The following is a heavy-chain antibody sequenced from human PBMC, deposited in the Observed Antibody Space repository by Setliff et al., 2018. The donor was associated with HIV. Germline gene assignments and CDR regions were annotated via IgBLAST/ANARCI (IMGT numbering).Heavy chain of an antibody. J-gene: IGHJ3*02. D-gene: IGHD4-17*01. CDR3: ARGTTLNVVPDAFDI. Sequence: SETLSLTCTVTGYSISSGYYWAWIRQPPGKGLEWIGYIYHAGNTYYNPSLKSRVTISVDTSKNQISLRLNSLTAADTAVYYCARGTTLNVVPDAFDIWGQGTVVTVS. CDR1: GYSISSGYY. CDR2: IYHAGNT. V-gene: IGHV4-38-2*02.